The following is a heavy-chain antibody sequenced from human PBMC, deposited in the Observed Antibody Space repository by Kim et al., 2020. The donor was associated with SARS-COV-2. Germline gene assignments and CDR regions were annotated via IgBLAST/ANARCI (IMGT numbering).Heavy chain of an antibody. CDR2: IKQDGSEK. CDR1: GFTFSSYW. D-gene: IGHD3-22*01. V-gene: IGHV3-7*01. Sequence: GGSLRLSCAASGFTFSSYWMSWVRQAPGKGLEWVANIKQDGSEKYYVDSVKGRFTISRDNAKNSLYLQMNSLRAEDTAVYYCARDTHYYDSSYGDYWGQGTLVTVSS. J-gene: IGHJ4*02. CDR3: ARDTHYYDSSYGDY.